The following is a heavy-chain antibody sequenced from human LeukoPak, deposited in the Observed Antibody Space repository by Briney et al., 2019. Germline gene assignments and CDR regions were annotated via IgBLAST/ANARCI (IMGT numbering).Heavy chain of an antibody. Sequence: PGGSLRLSCAASGFTFSKYAMTWVRQAPGKGLEWVSGISVSGGCTNYADSVKGRFTISRDNSNNTLYLQMNSLRAEDSAVYYCAKSNYFDSGGYYFFDYWGQGTLVTVSS. CDR1: GFTFSKYA. CDR2: ISVSGGCT. V-gene: IGHV3-23*01. D-gene: IGHD3-22*01. CDR3: AKSNYFDSGGYYFFDY. J-gene: IGHJ4*02.